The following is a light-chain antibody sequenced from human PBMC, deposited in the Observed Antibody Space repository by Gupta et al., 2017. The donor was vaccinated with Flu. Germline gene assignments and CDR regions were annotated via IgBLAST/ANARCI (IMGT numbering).Light chain of an antibody. CDR2: YVT. J-gene: IGLJ1*01. Sequence: QSSPTQPRSVSGSPGQLVTISCTGSSNDVGCSNRVSWYQLRPGKAPKLILYYVTERPSGVPDRFSGSKSGNTASLTISGLQADDEADYYCSSHAGRVTWVFGTGTTVTVL. V-gene: IGLV2-11*01. CDR3: SSHAGRVTWV. CDR1: SNDVGCSNR.